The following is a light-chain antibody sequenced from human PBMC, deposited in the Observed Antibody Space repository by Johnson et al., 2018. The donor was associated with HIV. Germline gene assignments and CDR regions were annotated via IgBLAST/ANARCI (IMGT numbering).Light chain of an antibody. V-gene: IGLV1-51*02. Sequence: QSVLTQPPSVSAAPGQKVTISCSGSSSNIGNNYVSWYQQLPGTAPKLLIYENNKRPSVIPDRFSGSKCGTSATLGITGSQTGDEADYYCGTWDSSLSVYVFGTGTKVTVL. J-gene: IGLJ1*01. CDR3: GTWDSSLSVYV. CDR2: ENN. CDR1: SSNIGNNY.